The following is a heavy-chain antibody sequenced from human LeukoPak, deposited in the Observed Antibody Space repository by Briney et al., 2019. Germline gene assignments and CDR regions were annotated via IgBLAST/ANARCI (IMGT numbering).Heavy chain of an antibody. CDR1: GQSLTNFR. D-gene: IGHD3-22*01. CDR2: INFDDSDI. Sequence: GESLKISCKGYGQSLTNFRIGWVRQMPGKGLEWMGIINFDDSDIRYSPSFQGQVTISADKSISTAYLQWSSLKASDTAMYYCARRRYYDSSGYYAFDYWGQGTLVTVSS. CDR3: ARRRYYDSSGYYAFDY. J-gene: IGHJ4*02. V-gene: IGHV5-51*01.